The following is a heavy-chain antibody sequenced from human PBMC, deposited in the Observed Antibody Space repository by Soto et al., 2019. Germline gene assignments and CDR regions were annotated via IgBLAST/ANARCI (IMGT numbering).Heavy chain of an antibody. D-gene: IGHD6-19*01. V-gene: IGHV3-7*01. J-gene: IGHJ4*02. CDR3: ARDYTSGWSGLFLGY. Sequence: PGGSLRLSCEGSGLTLSSYCMSWVRQAPGKGLEWVASIKQDGNEKFYVEYVKGRFTISRDNAKNTLSLQMNSLRAEDMAMYYCARDYTSGWSGLFLGYWGQGTLVTVSS. CDR2: IKQDGNEK. CDR1: GLTLSSYC.